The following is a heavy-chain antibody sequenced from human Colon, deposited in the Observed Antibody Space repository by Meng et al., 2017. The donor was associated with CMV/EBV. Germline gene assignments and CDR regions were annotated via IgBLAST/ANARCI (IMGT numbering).Heavy chain of an antibody. Sequence: GESLKISCAASGFTFSSYGMHWVRQVPGKGLEWVAFIRYDETSKYYVDSVKGRFTISRDNSKDTLFLQMNSLRAEDTAVYYCANEVVPAYFDYWGQGTMVTVSS. D-gene: IGHD2-2*01. CDR1: GFTFSSYG. J-gene: IGHJ4*02. CDR3: ANEVVPAYFDY. CDR2: IRYDETSK. V-gene: IGHV3-30*02.